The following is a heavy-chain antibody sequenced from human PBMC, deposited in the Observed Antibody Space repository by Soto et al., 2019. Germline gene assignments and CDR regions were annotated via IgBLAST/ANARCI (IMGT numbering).Heavy chain of an antibody. CDR3: ARDHEIAYSSGWPFDY. CDR2: IIPILGIA. Sequence: GASVKVSCKASGGTFSSYTISWVRQAPGQGLEWMGRIIPILGIANYAQKFQGRVTITADKSTSTAYMELRSLRSDDTAVYYCARDHEIAYSSGWPFDYWGQGTLVTVSS. D-gene: IGHD6-19*01. J-gene: IGHJ4*02. V-gene: IGHV1-69*04. CDR1: GGTFSSYT.